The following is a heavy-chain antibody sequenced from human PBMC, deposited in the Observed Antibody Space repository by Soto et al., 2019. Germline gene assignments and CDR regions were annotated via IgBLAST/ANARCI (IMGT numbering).Heavy chain of an antibody. J-gene: IGHJ3*01. Sequence: QLQLQESGPGLVKPAETLSLQCSVSGGSVSSGNYFWGWIRQPPGKGLEWIGNIYYNGDTYYSPSRECRVTMSGYTARNQFSLRLTSMTAADTAVYYCARRLIDNRNQGQAFGFWGQGKLVTVSS. D-gene: IGHD1-20*01. CDR3: ARRLIDNRNQGQAFGF. CDR2: IYYNGDT. V-gene: IGHV4-39*01. CDR1: GGSVSSGNYF.